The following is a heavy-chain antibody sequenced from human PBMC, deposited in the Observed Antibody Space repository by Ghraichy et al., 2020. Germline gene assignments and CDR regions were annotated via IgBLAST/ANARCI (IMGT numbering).Heavy chain of an antibody. CDR3: TRIEDPGV. CDR1: GFTFSNYW. D-gene: IGHD3-10*01. Sequence: GGSLRLSCAASGFTFSNYWMHWVHQVPGKGLVWVSNINRDGSTTNYADSVKGRFTISRDNARNTLYLQMKSLRVEDTAVYYCTRIEDPGVWGQGTLVTVSS. V-gene: IGHV3-74*01. CDR2: INRDGSTT. J-gene: IGHJ4*02.